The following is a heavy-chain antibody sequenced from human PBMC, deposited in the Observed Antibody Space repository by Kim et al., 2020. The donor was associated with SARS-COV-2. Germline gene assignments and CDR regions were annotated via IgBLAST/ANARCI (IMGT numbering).Heavy chain of an antibody. CDR3: ARDRRYFDY. V-gene: IGHV3-7*03. Sequence: SEKYYVDSVKGRFTISRDNAKNSLYLQMNSLRAEDTAVYYCARDRRYFDYWGQGTLVTVSS. D-gene: IGHD3-9*01. CDR2: SEK. J-gene: IGHJ4*02.